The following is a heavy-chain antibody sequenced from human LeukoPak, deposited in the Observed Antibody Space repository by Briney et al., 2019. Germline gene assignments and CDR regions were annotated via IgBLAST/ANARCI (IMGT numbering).Heavy chain of an antibody. CDR2: ISTAITTT. CDR3: ARDGGKGYEIDY. J-gene: IGHJ4*02. CDR1: GFPFSNSP. Sequence: GGSLRLSCVVSGFPFSNSPMNWVRQAPGKGLEWVSYISTAITTTYYAESVKGRFTISRDNAKNSLYLQMNSLRVEDTAVYYCARDGGKGYEIDYWGQGTLVTVSS. D-gene: IGHD2-2*01. V-gene: IGHV3-48*01.